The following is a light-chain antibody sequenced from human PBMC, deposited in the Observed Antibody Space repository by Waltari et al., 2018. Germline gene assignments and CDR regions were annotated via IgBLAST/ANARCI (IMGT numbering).Light chain of an antibody. J-gene: IGLJ2*01. CDR3: SSQANTNVVI. V-gene: IGLV2-14*03. Sequence: QSALTQPASVSGSPGQSLTISCPGSSSDVGGDGSVSWYQDHPGQAPKVIIFDVNHRPSGVSDRFSGSKSGNTASLTISGLQAEDEATYYCSSQANTNVVIFGGGTKLTVL. CDR2: DVN. CDR1: SSDVGGDGS.